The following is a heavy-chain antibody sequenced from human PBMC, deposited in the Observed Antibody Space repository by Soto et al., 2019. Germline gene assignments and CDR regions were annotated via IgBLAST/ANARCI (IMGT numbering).Heavy chain of an antibody. CDR2: ISGSGGST. CDR3: AKHCSGGSCYYYYAMDV. Sequence: GGSLRLSCAASGVSGFTSSKSAMSWVRPAPGKGLEWVSAISGSGGSTNYADSVKGRFTISRDNSKNTLYLQMNSLRAEDTAVYYCAKHCSGGSCYYYYAMDVWGQGTTVTVSS. J-gene: IGHJ6*02. V-gene: IGHV3-23*01. CDR1: GVSGFTSSKSA. D-gene: IGHD2-15*01.